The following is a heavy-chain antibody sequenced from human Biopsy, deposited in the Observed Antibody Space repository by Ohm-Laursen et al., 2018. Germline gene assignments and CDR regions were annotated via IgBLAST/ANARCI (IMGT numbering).Heavy chain of an antibody. CDR1: GGSISSGGSY. CDR2: IFNSANT. Sequence: TLFLTCSVSGGSISSGGSYWSWIRPRPGKGLQWIGYIFNSANTYYNPSLKNLITISGDTSKNQFSLKLNSVTAADTAVYYCARGDYFDSNGYFWFDPWGQGTLVTVSS. V-gene: IGHV4-31*01. J-gene: IGHJ5*02. D-gene: IGHD3-22*01. CDR3: ARGDYFDSNGYFWFDP.